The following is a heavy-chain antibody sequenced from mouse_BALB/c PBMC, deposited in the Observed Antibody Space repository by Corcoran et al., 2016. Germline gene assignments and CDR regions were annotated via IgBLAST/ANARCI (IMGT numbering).Heavy chain of an antibody. CDR1: GYSITSGYY. V-gene: IGHV3-6*02. D-gene: IGHD1-1*01. CDR2: ISYDGSN. Sequence: DVQLQESGPGLVKPSQSLSLTCSVTGYSITSGYYWNWIRQFPGNKLEWMGYISYDGSNNYNPSLKNRISITRDTSKNQFFLKLNSVTTEDTATYYCARDMGYYGSSYWYFDVWGAGTTVTVSS. CDR3: ARDMGYYGSSYWYFDV. J-gene: IGHJ1*01.